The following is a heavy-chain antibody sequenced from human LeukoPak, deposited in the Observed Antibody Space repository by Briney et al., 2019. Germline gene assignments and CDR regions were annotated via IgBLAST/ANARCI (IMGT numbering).Heavy chain of an antibody. V-gene: IGHV6-1*01. CDR1: GDSVSSNTAA. CDR2: TYYRSKWYN. CDR3: ARDNRQWMAYDY. D-gene: IGHD6-19*01. J-gene: IGHJ4*01. Sequence: SQTLSLTCAISGDSVSSNTAAWNWIRQSPSRGLEWLVRTYYRSKWYNDYAVSVKSRISINPDTSKNQFSLQLNSVIPEDSAIYYCARDNRQWMAYDYWGHGTLVNVSS.